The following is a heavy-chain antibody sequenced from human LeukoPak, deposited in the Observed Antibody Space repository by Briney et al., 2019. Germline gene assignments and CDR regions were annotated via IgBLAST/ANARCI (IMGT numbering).Heavy chain of an antibody. CDR3: ARGDTVTTSAPNWFDP. Sequence: SETLSLTCAVYGGSFSGYYWSWIRQPPGKGLEWIGEINHSGSTNYNPSLKSRVTISVDTSKNQFSLKLSSVTAADTAVYYCARGDTVTTSAPNWFDPWGQGTLVTVSS. CDR2: INHSGST. J-gene: IGHJ5*02. D-gene: IGHD4-17*01. CDR1: GGSFSGYY. V-gene: IGHV4-34*01.